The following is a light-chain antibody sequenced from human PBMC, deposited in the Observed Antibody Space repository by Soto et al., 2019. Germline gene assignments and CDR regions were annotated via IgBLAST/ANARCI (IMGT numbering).Light chain of an antibody. V-gene: IGKV3-20*01. CDR2: DAS. CDR3: QQFGTSRWT. CDR1: QSVSSY. J-gene: IGKJ1*01. Sequence: EILLTQSPGTLSLSPGERATLSCRASQSVSSYLAWYQQKPGQAPRLLIYDASNRATGIPARFSGSGSGTDFTLTISRLEPEDFAVYYCQQFGTSRWTFGQGTKVDIK.